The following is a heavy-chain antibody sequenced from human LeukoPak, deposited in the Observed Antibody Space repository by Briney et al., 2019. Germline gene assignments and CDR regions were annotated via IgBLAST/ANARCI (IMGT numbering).Heavy chain of an antibody. CDR2: IYYSGST. J-gene: IGHJ1*01. D-gene: IGHD1-14*01. CDR1: GGSISSSSYY. Sequence: SETLSLTCTVSGGSISSSSYYWGWIRQPPGKGLEWIGSIYYSGSTYYNPSLKRRVTISVDTSKNQFSLKLSSVTAADTAVYYCARVLTNEYFQPWARAPWSPSPQ. CDR3: ARVLTNEYFQP. V-gene: IGHV4-39*07.